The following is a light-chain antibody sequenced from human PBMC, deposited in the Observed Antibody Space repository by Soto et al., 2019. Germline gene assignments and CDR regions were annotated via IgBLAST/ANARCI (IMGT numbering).Light chain of an antibody. CDR3: QQSSTTPWT. V-gene: IGKV1-39*01. Sequence: DIQMTQSPSSLSASVGDRVTITCRASRSIDKFLNWYQKKPGKAPKLLIHSASSLQSGVPSTFSGTGFGMDFSLTISNLQPEDFATYYCQQSSTTPWTFGQGTKVDIK. CDR1: RSIDKF. CDR2: SAS. J-gene: IGKJ1*01.